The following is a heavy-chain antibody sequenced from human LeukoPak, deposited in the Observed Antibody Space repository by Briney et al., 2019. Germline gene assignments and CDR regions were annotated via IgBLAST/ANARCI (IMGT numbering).Heavy chain of an antibody. CDR3: ARRLWFGEYPLFDY. Sequence: PSETLSLTCTVSGGSLRSNYWSLTRQPPGKGLEWIGNIYYSGSTNYNPSLKSRVTISVDTSKNQFSLKLSSVTAADTAVYYCARRLWFGEYPLFDYWGQGTLVTVSS. J-gene: IGHJ4*02. V-gene: IGHV4-59*08. CDR2: IYYSGST. D-gene: IGHD3-10*01. CDR1: GGSLRSNY.